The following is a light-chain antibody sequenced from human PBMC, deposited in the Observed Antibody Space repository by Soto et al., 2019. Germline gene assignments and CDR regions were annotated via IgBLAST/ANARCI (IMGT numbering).Light chain of an antibody. CDR1: NSDIGDYDY. CDR3: TSYITSTSFIL. J-gene: IGLJ2*01. V-gene: IGLV2-14*01. CDR2: EVS. Sequence: QSALTQPAAVSGSPGQSITISCAGTNSDIGDYDYVSWYQHHPGKAPRLLIYEVSSRPSGVANRFSASKSGNTASLTISGLQAEDESDYYCTSYITSTSFILFGGGTKLTVL.